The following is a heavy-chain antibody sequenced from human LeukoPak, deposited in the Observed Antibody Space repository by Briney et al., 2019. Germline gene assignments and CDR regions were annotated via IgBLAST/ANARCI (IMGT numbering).Heavy chain of an antibody. CDR3: ARVNGLSVYYYGMDV. CDR2: ISYDGSNK. J-gene: IGHJ6*02. V-gene: IGHV3-30*03. Sequence: GGSLRLSCAASGFTFSSYGMHWVRQAPGKGLEWVAVISYDGSNKYYADSVKGRFTISRDNSKNTLYLQMNSLRAEDTAVYYCARVNGLSVYYYGMDVWGQGTTVTVSS. CDR1: GFTFSSYG. D-gene: IGHD2-2*01.